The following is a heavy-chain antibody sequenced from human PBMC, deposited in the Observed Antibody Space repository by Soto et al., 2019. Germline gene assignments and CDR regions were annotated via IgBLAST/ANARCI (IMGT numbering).Heavy chain of an antibody. CDR1: GFTFSSYA. CDR2: ISGSGGST. D-gene: IGHD6-13*01. Sequence: GGSLRLSCAASGFTFSSYAMSWVRRAPGKGLEWVSAISGSGGSTYYADSVKGRFTISRDNSKNTLYLQMNSLRAEDTAVYYCAKDRNFYSSSWSDWGQGTLVTVSS. CDR3: AKDRNFYSSSWSD. V-gene: IGHV3-23*01. J-gene: IGHJ4*02.